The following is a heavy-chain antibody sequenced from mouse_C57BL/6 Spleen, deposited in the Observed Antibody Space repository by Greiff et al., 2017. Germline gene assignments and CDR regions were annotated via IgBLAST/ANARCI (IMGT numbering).Heavy chain of an antibody. CDR3: ATAQAPFAY. Sequence: QVQLQQPGAELVKPGASVKLSCKASGYTFTSYWMHWVKQRPGQGLEWIGMIHPNSGSTNYNEKFKSKATLTVDKSSSTAYMQLGSLTSEDSAVYYCATAQAPFAYWGQGTLVTVSA. V-gene: IGHV1-64*01. CDR2: IHPNSGST. D-gene: IGHD3-2*02. CDR1: GYTFTSYW. J-gene: IGHJ3*01.